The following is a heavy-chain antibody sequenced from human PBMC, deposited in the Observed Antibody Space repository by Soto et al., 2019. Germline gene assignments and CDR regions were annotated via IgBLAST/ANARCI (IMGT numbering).Heavy chain of an antibody. CDR2: IIPIFGTA. V-gene: IGHV1-69*06. D-gene: IGHD2-15*01. CDR3: ERANSLGSVVVVAATEGAFDI. Sequence: QVQLVQSGAEVKKPGSSVKVSCKASGGTFSSYAISWVRQAPGQGLEWMGGIIPIFGTANYAQKFQGRVTITADKSTSTAYMELSSLSSEDTAVYYCERANSLGSVVVVAATEGAFDIWGQGTMVTVSS. CDR1: GGTFSSYA. J-gene: IGHJ3*02.